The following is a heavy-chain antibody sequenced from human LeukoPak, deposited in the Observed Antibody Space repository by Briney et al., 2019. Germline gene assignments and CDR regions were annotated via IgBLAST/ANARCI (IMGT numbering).Heavy chain of an antibody. CDR1: GFAFSSYS. J-gene: IGHJ4*02. Sequence: GGSLRLSCAASGFAFSSYSMNWVRQAPGKGLEWVSSISSSSSYMYYADSVKGRFTISRDNAKNSLYLQMNSLRAEDTAVYYCARAYLGAYYYDSSGPWYFDYWGQGTLVTVSS. CDR3: ARAYLGAYYYDSSGPWYFDY. D-gene: IGHD3-22*01. V-gene: IGHV3-21*01. CDR2: ISSSSSYM.